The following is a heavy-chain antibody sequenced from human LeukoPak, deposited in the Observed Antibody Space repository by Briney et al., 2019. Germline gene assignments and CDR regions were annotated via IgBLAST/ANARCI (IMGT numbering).Heavy chain of an antibody. V-gene: IGHV4-39*07. CDR3: ARELYYYGSGSPRSGMYV. J-gene: IGHJ6*04. D-gene: IGHD3-10*01. Sequence: SETLSLTCTVSGGSISSGGYYWSWIRQPPGKGLEWIGEINHSGSTNYNPSLKSRVTISVDTSKNQFSLKLSSVTAADTAVYYCARELYYYGSGSPRSGMYVWGKGTTVTVSS. CDR2: INHSGST. CDR1: GGSISSGGYY.